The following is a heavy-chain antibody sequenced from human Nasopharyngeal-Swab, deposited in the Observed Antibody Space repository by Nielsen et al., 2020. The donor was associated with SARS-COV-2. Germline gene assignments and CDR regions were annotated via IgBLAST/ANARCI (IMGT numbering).Heavy chain of an antibody. CDR1: GGSISRYY. Sequence: SETLSLTCTVSGGSISRYYWSWIRQPPGKGLEWIGYIYYSGSTNYNPSLKSRVTISVDTSKNQFSLKLSSVTAADTAVYYCARGYYDFWSGYYEYYYGMDVWGQGTTVTVSS. D-gene: IGHD3-3*01. CDR3: ARGYYDFWSGYYEYYYGMDV. V-gene: IGHV4-59*01. J-gene: IGHJ6*02. CDR2: IYYSGST.